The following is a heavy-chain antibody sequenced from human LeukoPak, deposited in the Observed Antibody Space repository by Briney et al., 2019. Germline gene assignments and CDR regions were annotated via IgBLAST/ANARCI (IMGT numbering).Heavy chain of an antibody. CDR2: INHSGST. V-gene: IGHV4-34*01. Sequence: PGGSLRLSCAASGFTFSSYWMSWIRQPPGKGLEWIGEINHSGSTNYNPSLKSRVTISVNTSKNQFSLKLSSVTAADTAVYYCARRTVVRGVIGVWGYYYYMDVWGKGTTVTVSS. CDR3: ARRTVVRGVIGVWGYYYYMDV. D-gene: IGHD3-10*01. CDR1: GFTFSSYW. J-gene: IGHJ6*03.